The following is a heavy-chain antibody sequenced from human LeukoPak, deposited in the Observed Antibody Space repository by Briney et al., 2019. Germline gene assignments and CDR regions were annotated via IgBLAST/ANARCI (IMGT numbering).Heavy chain of an antibody. Sequence: PSETLSLTCTVSGGSISSYYWSWIRRPPGKGRVWIGYIYYSGSTNYNPSLKSRVTISVDTSKNQFSLKLSSVTAADTAVYYCARAAGPLAAPDFWGQGTPVTVSS. V-gene: IGHV4-59*01. CDR1: GGSISSYY. CDR2: IYYSGST. CDR3: ARAAGPLAAPDF. D-gene: IGHD6-13*01. J-gene: IGHJ4*02.